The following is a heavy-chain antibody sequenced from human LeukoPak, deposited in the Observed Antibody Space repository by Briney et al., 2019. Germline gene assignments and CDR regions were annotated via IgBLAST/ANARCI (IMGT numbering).Heavy chain of an antibody. CDR2: IKQDGSEK. CDR1: GFTFSSYW. D-gene: IGHD4-17*01. Sequence: GGSLSLSCAASGFTFSSYWMSWVRQAPGKGLEWVANIKQDGSEKYYVDSVKGRFTISRDNAKNSLYLQMNSLRAEDTAVYYCAGGDYGDFFDYWGQGTLVTVSS. CDR3: AGGDYGDFFDY. V-gene: IGHV3-7*04. J-gene: IGHJ4*02.